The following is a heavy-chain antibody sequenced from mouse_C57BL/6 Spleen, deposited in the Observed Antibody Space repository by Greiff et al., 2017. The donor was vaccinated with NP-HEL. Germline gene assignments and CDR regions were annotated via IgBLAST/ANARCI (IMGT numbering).Heavy chain of an antibody. V-gene: IGHV1-50*01. CDR1: GYTFTSYW. J-gene: IGHJ3*01. CDR3: ARSNDYGSSYGFAY. D-gene: IGHD1-1*01. Sequence: QVQLQQPGAELVKPGASVKLSCKASGYTFTSYWMQWVKQRPGQGLEWIGEIDPSDSYTNYNQKFKGKATLTVDTSSSTAYMQLSSLTSEDSAVYYCARSNDYGSSYGFAYWGQGTLVTVSA. CDR2: IDPSDSYT.